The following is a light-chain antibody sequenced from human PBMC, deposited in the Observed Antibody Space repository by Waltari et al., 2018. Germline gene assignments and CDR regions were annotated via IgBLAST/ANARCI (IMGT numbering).Light chain of an antibody. Sequence: ETVMTQSPATLSVSPGESVTLPFGASHAVSTNVAWYQHRPGQAPRLLIYDRSTRATDIPARFSGGGSGSDFTLTISNLQSEDFAEYYCQQYNQWPLTFGGGTKVEIK. J-gene: IGKJ4*01. V-gene: IGKV3-15*01. CDR3: QQYNQWPLT. CDR2: DRS. CDR1: HAVSTN.